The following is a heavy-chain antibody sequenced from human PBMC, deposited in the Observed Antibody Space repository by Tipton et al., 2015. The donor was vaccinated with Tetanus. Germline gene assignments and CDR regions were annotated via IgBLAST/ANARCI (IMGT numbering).Heavy chain of an antibody. CDR1: GGSIYSGGYY. Sequence: TLSLTCTVSGGSIYSGGYYWTWIRQRPGKGLEWLGYIYYNHGTYYNPSLKSRISISLDTSKNQFFLHLNSVTAADTAVHYCARAIRGSFSTADHWGQGPLVPVSS. J-gene: IGHJ4*02. CDR2: IYYNHGT. V-gene: IGHV4-31*03. D-gene: IGHD1-26*01. CDR3: ARAIRGSFSTADH.